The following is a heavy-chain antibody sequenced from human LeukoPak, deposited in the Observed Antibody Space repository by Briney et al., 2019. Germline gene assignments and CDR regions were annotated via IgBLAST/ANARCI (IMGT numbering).Heavy chain of an antibody. D-gene: IGHD3-22*01. CDR2: IRGSGGST. CDR3: AKAHAFTMIVVVIRYYFDY. CDR1: GFTFSCYA. Sequence: GGSLRLSCAASGFTFSCYAMSWVRQAPGKGLEWVSAIRGSGGSTYYADSVKGRFTISRDNSKNTLYLQMNSLRAEDTAVYYCAKAHAFTMIVVVIRYYFDYWGQGTLVTVSS. V-gene: IGHV3-23*01. J-gene: IGHJ4*02.